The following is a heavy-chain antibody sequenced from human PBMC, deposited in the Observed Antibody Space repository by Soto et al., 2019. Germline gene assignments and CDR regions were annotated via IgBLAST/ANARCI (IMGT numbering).Heavy chain of an antibody. CDR3: AREGVGPRLGY. CDR1: GGSFSGYY. J-gene: IGHJ4*02. Sequence: QVQLQQWGAGLLEPSETLSLTCAVYGGSFSGYYWSWICQLPEKGLEWIGEINHSGSTRYNPSLKSRVTISVDASKNQFSLKLSSVTAADTAVYFCAREGVGPRLGYWGQGTLVTVSS. CDR2: INHSGST. D-gene: IGHD1-26*01. V-gene: IGHV4-34*01.